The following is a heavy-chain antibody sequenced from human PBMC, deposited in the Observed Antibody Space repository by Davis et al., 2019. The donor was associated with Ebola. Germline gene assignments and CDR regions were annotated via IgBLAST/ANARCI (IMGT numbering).Heavy chain of an antibody. CDR2: IYYSGST. CDR3: ARGYSYGPYNWFDP. CDR1: GGSFSSYY. V-gene: IGHV4-59*01. D-gene: IGHD5-18*01. Sequence: SETLSPTCAVYGGSFSSYYWNWIRQPPGKGLEWIGYIYYSGSTNYNPSLKSRVTISVDTSKNQFSLKLSSVTAADTAVYYCARGYSYGPYNWFDPWGQGTLVTVSS. J-gene: IGHJ5*02.